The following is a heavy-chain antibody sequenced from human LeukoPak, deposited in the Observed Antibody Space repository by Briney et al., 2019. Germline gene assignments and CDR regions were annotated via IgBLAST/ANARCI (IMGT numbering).Heavy chain of an antibody. Sequence: ASVKVSCKASGYTFTSYGISWVRQMPGKGLEWMGRIDPSDSYTNYSPSFQGHVTISADKSISTAYLQWSSLKASDTAMYYCARHPGSGDFDYWGQGTLVTVSS. CDR3: ARHPGSGDFDY. CDR2: IDPSDSYT. CDR1: GYTFTSYG. V-gene: IGHV5-10-1*01. D-gene: IGHD3-10*01. J-gene: IGHJ4*02.